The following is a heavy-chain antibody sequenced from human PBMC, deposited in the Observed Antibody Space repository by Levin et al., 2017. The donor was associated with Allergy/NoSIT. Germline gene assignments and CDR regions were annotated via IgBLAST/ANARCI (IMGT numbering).Heavy chain of an antibody. V-gene: IGHV3-53*01. CDR3: ARGYCSGGSCYSVYFQH. Sequence: LSLTCAASGFTVSSTYMNWVRQAPGKGLEWVSVIYSGGSTYYADSVKGRFTISRDSSKNTLYLQMNSLRAEDTAVYYCARGYCSGGSCYSVYFQHWGQGTLVTVSS. D-gene: IGHD2-15*01. CDR1: GFTVSSTY. J-gene: IGHJ1*01. CDR2: IYSGGST.